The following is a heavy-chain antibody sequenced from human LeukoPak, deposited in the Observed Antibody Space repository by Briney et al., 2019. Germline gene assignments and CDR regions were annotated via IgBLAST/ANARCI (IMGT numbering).Heavy chain of an antibody. CDR3: GMSGDRVPLQDDVFDV. CDR2: IYPGDSSP. Sequence: GESLKISCKVSGYSFTSYCIGWVRQMPGKGLEWMGIIYPGDSSPTYSPSFQGQVTISVDKSINTAYLQWSSLQASDTAMYYCGMSGDRVPLQDDVFDVWGQGTMVTVS. D-gene: IGHD1-26*01. J-gene: IGHJ3*01. V-gene: IGHV5-51*01. CDR1: GYSFTSYC.